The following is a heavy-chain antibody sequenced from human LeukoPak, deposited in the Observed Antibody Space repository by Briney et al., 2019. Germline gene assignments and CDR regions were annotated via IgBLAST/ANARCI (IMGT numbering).Heavy chain of an antibody. D-gene: IGHD2-2*01. V-gene: IGHV1-69*01. Sequence: SVKVSCKASGGTFSSYAISWVRQAPGQGLEWMGGIIPIFGTANYAQKFQGRVTITADESTSTAYMELSSLRSEDTAVYYCARDGEVWDQLPPDSWGQGTLVTVSS. CDR3: ARDGEVWDQLPPDS. CDR1: GGTFSSYA. J-gene: IGHJ5*02. CDR2: IIPIFGTA.